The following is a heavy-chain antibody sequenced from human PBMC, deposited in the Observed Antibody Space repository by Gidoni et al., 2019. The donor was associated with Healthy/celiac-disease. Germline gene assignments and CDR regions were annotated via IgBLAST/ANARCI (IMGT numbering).Heavy chain of an antibody. V-gene: IGHV4-34*01. CDR3: ARGGVGATTPFDY. J-gene: IGHJ4*02. CDR2: INHSGST. D-gene: IGHD1-26*01. Sequence: QVQLQQWGAGLLKPSETLSLTCAVYGGSFSGYYWCWIRQPPGKGLEWCGEINHSGSTNYNPSLKSRVTISVDTSKNQFSLKLSSVTAADTAVYYCARGGVGATTPFDYWGQGTLVTVSS. CDR1: GGSFSGYY.